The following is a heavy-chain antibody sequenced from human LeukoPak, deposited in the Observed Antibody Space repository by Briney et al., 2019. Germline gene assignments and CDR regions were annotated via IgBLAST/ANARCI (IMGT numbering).Heavy chain of an antibody. Sequence: ASVKVSCKASGYTFTNFGISWVRQAPGQGLEWMGWISAYNGNTNYAQKLQGRVTMTTDTSTTTAYIELRSLRSDDTAVYYCATRDGYNQHFDYWGQGTLVTVSS. V-gene: IGHV1-18*01. CDR3: ATRDGYNQHFDY. D-gene: IGHD5-24*01. CDR2: ISAYNGNT. CDR1: GYTFTNFG. J-gene: IGHJ4*02.